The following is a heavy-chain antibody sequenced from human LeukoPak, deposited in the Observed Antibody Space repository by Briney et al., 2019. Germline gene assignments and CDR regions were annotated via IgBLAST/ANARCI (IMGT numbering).Heavy chain of an antibody. J-gene: IGHJ4*02. CDR1: GFTVSGNY. V-gene: IGHV3-53*01. D-gene: IGHD2-15*01. CDR2: IYSGGST. Sequence: GGSLRLSCAASGFTVSGNYMSWVRQAPGKGLEWVSVIYSGGSTYYADSVKGRFTISRDNSKNTLYLQMNSLRAEDTAVYYCARVPTLYCSGGSCYAEDAYWGQGTLVTVSS. CDR3: ARVPTLYCSGGSCYAEDAY.